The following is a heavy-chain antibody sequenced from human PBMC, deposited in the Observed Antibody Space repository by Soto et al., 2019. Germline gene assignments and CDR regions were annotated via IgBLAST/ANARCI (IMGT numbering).Heavy chain of an antibody. CDR1: GFIFSNHD. V-gene: IGHV3-48*03. CDR2: INKRGVT. Sequence: EVQLVESGGELVQPGGSLRLSCAGSGFIFSNHDMNGVRQVPGKGLDWIAYINKRGVTHYAGSVMGRFTISRDNAKNSLYLQTQGLRDEDTAVYYCARDLGNSFGIDYWGRGTLVTVSS. J-gene: IGHJ4*02. CDR3: ARDLGNSFGIDY. D-gene: IGHD3-3*01.